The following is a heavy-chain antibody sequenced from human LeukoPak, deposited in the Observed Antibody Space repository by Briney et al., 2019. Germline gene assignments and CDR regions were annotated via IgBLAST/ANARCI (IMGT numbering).Heavy chain of an antibody. CDR2: IYPGDSDT. D-gene: IGHD2-15*01. Sequence: GESLKISCKGSGYSFTSNWIGWVRQMPGKGQEWMGIIYPGDSDTRYSPSFQGQVTISADKSISTAYLQWSSLKASDTAMYYCARAEGYCSGGSCSDYWGQGTLVTVSS. V-gene: IGHV5-51*01. CDR3: ARAEGYCSGGSCSDY. CDR1: GYSFTSNW. J-gene: IGHJ4*02.